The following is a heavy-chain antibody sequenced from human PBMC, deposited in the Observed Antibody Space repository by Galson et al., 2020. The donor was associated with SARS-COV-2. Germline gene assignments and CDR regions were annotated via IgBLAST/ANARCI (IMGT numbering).Heavy chain of an antibody. V-gene: IGHV3-23*01. CDR3: ATPRTMVSLSGSFDY. Sequence: GGSLRLSCAASGFTFSSYAMSLVRQAPGKGLEWVSAISGSGGSTYYADSVKGRFTISRDNSKNTLYLQMNSLRAEDTAVYYCATPRTMVSLSGSFDYWGQGTLVTVSS. D-gene: IGHD3-10*01. CDR2: ISGSGGST. J-gene: IGHJ4*02. CDR1: GFTFSSYA.